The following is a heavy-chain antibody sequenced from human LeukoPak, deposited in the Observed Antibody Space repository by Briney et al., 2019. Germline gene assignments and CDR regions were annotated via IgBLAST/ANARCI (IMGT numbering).Heavy chain of an antibody. CDR3: ARDSHPHKDQLWLPETYYYYGMDV. Sequence: PSETLSLTCTVSGGSISSYYWSWIRQPPGKGLEWIGYIYYSGSTNYNPSLKSRVTISVDTSKNQFSLKLSSVTAADTAVYYCARDSHPHKDQLWLPETYYYYGMDVWGQGTTVTVSS. V-gene: IGHV4-59*01. CDR2: IYYSGST. CDR1: GGSISSYY. J-gene: IGHJ6*02. D-gene: IGHD5-18*01.